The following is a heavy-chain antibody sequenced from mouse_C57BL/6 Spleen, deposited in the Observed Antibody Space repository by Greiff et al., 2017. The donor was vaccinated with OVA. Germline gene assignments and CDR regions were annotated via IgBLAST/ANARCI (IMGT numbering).Heavy chain of an antibody. CDR1: GYAFSSYW. Sequence: VQLQQSGAELVKPGASVKISCKASGYAFSSYWMNWVKQRPGKGLEWIGQIYPGDGDTNYNGKFKGKATLTADKSSSTAYMQFSSLTSEDSAVYFCARGIYYGSSSYAMDYWGQGTSVTVSS. V-gene: IGHV1-80*01. D-gene: IGHD1-1*01. J-gene: IGHJ4*01. CDR2: IYPGDGDT. CDR3: ARGIYYGSSSYAMDY.